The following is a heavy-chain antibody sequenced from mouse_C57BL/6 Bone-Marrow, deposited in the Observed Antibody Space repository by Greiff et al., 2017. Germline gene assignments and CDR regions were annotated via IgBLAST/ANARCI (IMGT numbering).Heavy chain of an antibody. J-gene: IGHJ1*03. V-gene: IGHV1-64*01. D-gene: IGHD2-12*01. Sequence: QVQLQQPGAELVKPGASVKLSCKASGYTFTSYWMHWVKQRPGQGLEWIGMIHPNSGSTNYNEKFKSKATLTVDKSSSTAYMQLSSLTSEDSAVYYCARCRDDRYFDVWGTGTTVTVSS. CDR2: IHPNSGST. CDR1: GYTFTSYW. CDR3: ARCRDDRYFDV.